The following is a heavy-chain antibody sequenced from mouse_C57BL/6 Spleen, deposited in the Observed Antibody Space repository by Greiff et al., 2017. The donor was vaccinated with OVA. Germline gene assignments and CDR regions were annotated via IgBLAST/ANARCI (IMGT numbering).Heavy chain of an antibody. D-gene: IGHD1-1*01. CDR1: GFTFSDYG. Sequence: EVKLVESGGGLVKPGGSLKLSCAASGFTFSDYGMHWVRQAPEKGLEWVAYISSGSSTIYYADTVKGRFTISRDNAKNTLFLQMTSLRSEDTAMYYCANLRRGYYAMDYWGQGTSVTVSS. V-gene: IGHV5-17*01. CDR2: ISSGSSTI. J-gene: IGHJ4*01. CDR3: ANLRRGYYAMDY.